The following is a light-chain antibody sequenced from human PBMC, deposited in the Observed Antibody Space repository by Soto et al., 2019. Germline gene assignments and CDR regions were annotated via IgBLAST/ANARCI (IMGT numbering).Light chain of an antibody. V-gene: IGKV2-30*01. CDR1: EGLVDSDGSTY. CDR2: KVS. CDR3: MQGTHWPWT. J-gene: IGKJ1*01. Sequence: DVVMTQSPLSLPVTLGQPASFSCSASEGLVDSDGSTYVTCFQQRPGQSPRRLIYKVSNRASGVPDRFSGSASGTDFTLKISRVEAEDVGVYYCMQGTHWPWTFGQGTKVDIK.